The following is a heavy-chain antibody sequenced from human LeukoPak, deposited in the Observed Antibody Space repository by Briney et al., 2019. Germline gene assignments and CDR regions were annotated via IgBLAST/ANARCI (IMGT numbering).Heavy chain of an antibody. CDR2: IYGGGNT. D-gene: IGHD3-22*01. V-gene: IGHV3-53*01. CDR3: ARGRWSSSGYQDY. Sequence: GGSLRLSCAASGFTFRNYAMTWVRQAPGKGLECVSVIYGGGNTYYADSVGGRFTISRDNSKNTLYLQMNSLRVEDTAMYYCARGRWSSSGYQDYWGRGTLVTVSS. CDR1: GFTFRNYA. J-gene: IGHJ4*02.